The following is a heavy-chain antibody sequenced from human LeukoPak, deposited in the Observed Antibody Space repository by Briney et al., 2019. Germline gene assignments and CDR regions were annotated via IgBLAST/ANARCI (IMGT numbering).Heavy chain of an antibody. Sequence: SVKVSCKASGGTFSSYAISWVRQAPGQGLEWMGGIIPIFGTANYAQKFQGRVTITADESTSTAYMELSSLRSEDTAVYYCASSGINYDFWFDPWGQGTLVTVSS. CDR2: IIPIFGTA. CDR1: GGTFSSYA. J-gene: IGHJ5*02. V-gene: IGHV1-69*13. D-gene: IGHD3-3*01. CDR3: ASSGINYDFWFDP.